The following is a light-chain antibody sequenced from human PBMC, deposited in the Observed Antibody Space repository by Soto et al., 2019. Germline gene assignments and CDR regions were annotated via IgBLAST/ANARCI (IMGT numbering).Light chain of an antibody. J-gene: IGKJ1*01. CDR3: QQYNSYSGT. Sequence: DIQMTQSPSTLSASVGDRVTITCRASQSISSWLAWYQQKPGKAPKLLIFDASSLESGVPSRFSGSGSGTEFTLTISSLQPDDFATYYCQQYNSYSGTFGQGTKV. CDR2: DAS. V-gene: IGKV1-5*01. CDR1: QSISSW.